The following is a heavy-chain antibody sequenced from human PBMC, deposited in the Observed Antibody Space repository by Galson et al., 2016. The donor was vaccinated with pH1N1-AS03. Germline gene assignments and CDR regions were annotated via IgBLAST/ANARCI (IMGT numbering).Heavy chain of an antibody. D-gene: IGHD4-17*01. Sequence: SLRLSCAASGFSFSNAWMTWVRQAPGKGLEWVSAISSSGGDTYYADSVKGRFTISRDNSKNTLFLVMNSLRAEDTAVYYCAKEPSTTLRDYWGQGTLVTVSS. J-gene: IGHJ4*02. CDR1: GFSFSNAW. CDR2: ISSSGGDT. CDR3: AKEPSTTLRDY. V-gene: IGHV3-23*01.